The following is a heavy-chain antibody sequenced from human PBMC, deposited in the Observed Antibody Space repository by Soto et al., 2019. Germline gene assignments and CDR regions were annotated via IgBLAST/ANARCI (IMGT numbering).Heavy chain of an antibody. CDR1: GYTFTSYD. CDR3: ARTTTYYDFWSGYYRGGYYYYYMDV. Sequence: ASVKVSCKASGYTFTSYDINWVRQATGQGLEWMGWMNPSSGNTGYAQKYQGRVTMTRNTSISTAYMELSSLRSEDTAVYYCARTTTYYDFWSGYYRGGYYYYYMDVWCKGTTVTVSS. V-gene: IGHV1-8*01. CDR2: MNPSSGNT. D-gene: IGHD3-3*01. J-gene: IGHJ6*03.